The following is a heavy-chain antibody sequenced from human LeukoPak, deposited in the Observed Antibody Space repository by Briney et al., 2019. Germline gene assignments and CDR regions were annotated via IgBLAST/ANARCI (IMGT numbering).Heavy chain of an antibody. CDR3: ARDMYSSSWVWFDP. Sequence: GESLKISCAASGFTFSSYWMSWVRQAPGKGLEWVANIKQDGSEKYYVDSVKGRFTISRDNAKNSLYLQMNSLRAEDTAVYYCARDMYSSSWVWFDPWGQGTLVTVSS. D-gene: IGHD6-13*01. J-gene: IGHJ5*02. CDR2: IKQDGSEK. V-gene: IGHV3-7*01. CDR1: GFTFSSYW.